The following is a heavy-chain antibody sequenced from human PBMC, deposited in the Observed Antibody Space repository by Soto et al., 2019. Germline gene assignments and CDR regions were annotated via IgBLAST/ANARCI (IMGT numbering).Heavy chain of an antibody. J-gene: IGHJ6*01. CDR1: GSTLSDHY. D-gene: IGHD3-10*01. Sequence: GGSLRLSCAASGSTLSDHYMSWIRQAPGKGLEWVSFSSNSGTFTKYADSVKGRFTISRDNSKNTRFLQMNSLRAGDTALYYCAQFRAYSPGAGSRTYYFSRMDVWGQGTKGT. CDR3: AQFRAYSPGAGSRTYYFSRMDV. V-gene: IGHV3-11*03. CDR2: SSNSGTFT.